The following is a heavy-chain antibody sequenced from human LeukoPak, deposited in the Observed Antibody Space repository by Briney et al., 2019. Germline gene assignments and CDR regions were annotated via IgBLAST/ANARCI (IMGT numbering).Heavy chain of an antibody. CDR3: ARRGDTAMVNLDY. CDR2: INAGNGNT. V-gene: IGHV1-3*01. CDR1: GYTFTSYA. J-gene: IGHJ4*02. Sequence: ASEKVSCKASGYTFTSYAMHWVRQAPGQRLEWMGWINAGNGNTKYSQKFQSRVTITRDTSASTAYMELSSLRSEDTAVYYCARRGDTAMVNLDYWGQGTLVTVSS. D-gene: IGHD5-18*01.